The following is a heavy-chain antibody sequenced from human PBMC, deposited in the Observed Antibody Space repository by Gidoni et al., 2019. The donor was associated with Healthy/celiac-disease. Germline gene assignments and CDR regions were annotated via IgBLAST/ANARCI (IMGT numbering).Heavy chain of an antibody. CDR2: ISWNSGSI. Sequence: EVQLVESGGGLVQLGRSLRLSCAASGFTCNDYAMHWVRQAPGKGLEWVSGISWNSGSIGYADSVKGRFTISRDNAKNSLYLQMNSLRAEDTALYYCAKDLGSGSGYFDYWGQGTLVTVSS. J-gene: IGHJ4*02. CDR1: GFTCNDYA. V-gene: IGHV3-9*01. D-gene: IGHD3-10*01. CDR3: AKDLGSGSGYFDY.